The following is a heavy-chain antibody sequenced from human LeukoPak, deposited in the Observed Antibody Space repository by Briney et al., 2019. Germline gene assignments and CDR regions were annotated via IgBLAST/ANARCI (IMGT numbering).Heavy chain of an antibody. D-gene: IGHD6-6*01. CDR1: GYTFTSYV. CDR2: ISAYNGNT. V-gene: IGHV1-18*01. Sequence: GASVKVSCKASGYTFTSYVISWVRQAPGQGLEWMGWISAYNGNTNYAQKLQGRVTMTTDTSTSTAYMELRSLRSDDTAVYYCARGSGSSNYYYYYYMDVWGKGTTVTVSS. CDR3: ARGSGSSNYYYYYYMDV. J-gene: IGHJ6*03.